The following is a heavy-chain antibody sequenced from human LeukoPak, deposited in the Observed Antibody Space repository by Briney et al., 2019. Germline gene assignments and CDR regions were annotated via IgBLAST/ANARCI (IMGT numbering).Heavy chain of an antibody. Sequence: PGGSLRLSCAVSGFTFSSYWMHWDRQAPGKGLVWVSRINSDGSNTSYADSVKGRFAISRDNAKNTLYLQMNSLRAEDTAVYYCARSDFATAFDSWGQGNLLTVSS. J-gene: IGHJ4*02. CDR3: ARSDFATAFDS. CDR2: INSDGSNT. D-gene: IGHD3-3*01. CDR1: GFTFSSYW. V-gene: IGHV3-74*01.